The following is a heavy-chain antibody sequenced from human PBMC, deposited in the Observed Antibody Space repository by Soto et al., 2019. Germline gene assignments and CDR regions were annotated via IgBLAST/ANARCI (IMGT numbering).Heavy chain of an antibody. CDR3: ARAVLMFGESTGAFDI. CDR2: KYYRSKWYN. J-gene: IGHJ3*02. Sequence: SQTLSLTCAISGDSVSSNSAAWNWIRQSPSRGLKWLGRKYYRSKWYNDYTVSVKSRITINPDTSKNQFSLQLNSVAPEDTALFFCARAVLMFGESTGAFDIWGQGTMVTVSS. D-gene: IGHD3-10*02. V-gene: IGHV6-1*01. CDR1: GDSVSSNSAA.